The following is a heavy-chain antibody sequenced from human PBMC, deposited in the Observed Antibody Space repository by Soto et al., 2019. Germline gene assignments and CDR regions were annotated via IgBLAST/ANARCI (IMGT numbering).Heavy chain of an antibody. V-gene: IGHV3-30*18. D-gene: IGHD6-19*01. CDR1: GFTFNSYG. CDR3: AKDQVSSGWYKWSWFDP. J-gene: IGHJ5*02. CDR2: ISYDGSNQ. Sequence: VQLVESGGGVVQPGRSLRLSCAASGFTFNSYGMHWVRQAPGKGLEWVAVISYDGSNQDYADSVKGRFTISRDNSKNTLFLQMNSLRTEDTAVYYCAKDQVSSGWYKWSWFDPWGQGTLITVSS.